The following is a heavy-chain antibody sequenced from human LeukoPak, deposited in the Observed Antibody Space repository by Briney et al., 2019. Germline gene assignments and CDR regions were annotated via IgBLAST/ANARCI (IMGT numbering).Heavy chain of an antibody. CDR2: IYCSGCT. CDR3: ARVSPRELQRFDY. J-gene: IGHJ4*02. V-gene: IGHV4-59*08. Sequence: SETLSLTCTVSGGSIRNYYWSWIRQPPGKGLEWIGYIYCSGCTNYNPSLKSRVTISVDTSKNQFSLKLRSVTAADTAVYYCARVSPRELQRFDYWGQGTLVTVSS. CDR1: GGSIRNYY. D-gene: IGHD1-26*01.